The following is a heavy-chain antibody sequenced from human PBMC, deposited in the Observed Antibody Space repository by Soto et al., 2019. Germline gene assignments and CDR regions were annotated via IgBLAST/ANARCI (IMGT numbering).Heavy chain of an antibody. J-gene: IGHJ2*01. CDR1: GFTFSSYA. CDR2: ISYDGSNK. CDR3: ARPLWRDDYNWGYVDL. V-gene: IGHV3-30-3*01. D-gene: IGHD4-4*01. Sequence: QVQLVESGGGVVQPGRSLRLSCAASGFTFSSYAMHWVRQAPGKGLEWVAVISYDGSNKYYTDSVKGRFTISRDNSENTLYLQMNSLRAEDTAVYYCARPLWRDDYNWGYVDLCGRGTLVTVSS.